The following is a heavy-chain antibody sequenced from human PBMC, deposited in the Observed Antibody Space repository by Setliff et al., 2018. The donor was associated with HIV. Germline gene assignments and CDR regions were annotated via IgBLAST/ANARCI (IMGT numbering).Heavy chain of an antibody. V-gene: IGHV4-59*05. CDR3: ARMWRWSGPESYYFDS. D-gene: IGHD2-21*01. Sequence: SETLSLTCTVSGGSISSHYWSWIRQPPGKGLEWIGSIYYSGTTYYNPSLKSRVTISVDTSKNQYSVRLSSVTAADTAFYYCARMWRWSGPESYYFDSWGRGTLVTVSS. J-gene: IGHJ4*02. CDR1: GGSISSHY. CDR2: IYYSGTT.